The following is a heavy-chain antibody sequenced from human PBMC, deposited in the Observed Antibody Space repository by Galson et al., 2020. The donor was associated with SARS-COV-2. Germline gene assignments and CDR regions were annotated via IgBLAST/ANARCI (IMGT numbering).Heavy chain of an antibody. J-gene: IGHJ4*02. CDR3: LRVYYGDFMDY. Sequence: ASVKVSFKASGFTFMKYYMHWVRQAPGQGLEWMGWINPNSGGTILAERFQGRVTMTTDTSISTAYMELSSLRSDDTAVYYCLRVYYGDFMDYWGQGTLVTVSS. V-gene: IGHV1-2*02. CDR2: INPNSGGT. CDR1: GFTFMKYY. D-gene: IGHD4-17*01.